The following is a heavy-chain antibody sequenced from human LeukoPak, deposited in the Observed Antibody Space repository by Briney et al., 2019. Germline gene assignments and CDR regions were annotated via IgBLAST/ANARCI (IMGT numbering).Heavy chain of an antibody. D-gene: IGHD6-13*01. V-gene: IGHV4-59*08. Sequence: SETLPLTCTVSGGSISSYYWSWIRQPPGKGLEWIGYIYYSGSTNYNPSLKSRVTISVDTSKNQFSLKLSSVTAADTAVYYCATQYSSSWAFFDYWGQGTLVTVSS. CDR2: IYYSGST. CDR1: GGSISSYY. J-gene: IGHJ4*02. CDR3: ATQYSSSWAFFDY.